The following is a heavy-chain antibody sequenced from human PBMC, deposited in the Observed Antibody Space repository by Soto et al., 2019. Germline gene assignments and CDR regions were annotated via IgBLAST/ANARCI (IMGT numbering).Heavy chain of an antibody. CDR1: GGSITISGYF. Sequence: SETLSLTCTVSGGSITISGYFWGWVRQPPGEGLEWIQSMSYSGTTYFNPSLKSRVTLSLDTSKSQFSLKLTSMTAADTAVYYCVRSTTTPCFDYWGQG. V-gene: IGHV4-39*01. CDR3: VRSTTTPCFDY. CDR2: MSYSGTT. J-gene: IGHJ4*02.